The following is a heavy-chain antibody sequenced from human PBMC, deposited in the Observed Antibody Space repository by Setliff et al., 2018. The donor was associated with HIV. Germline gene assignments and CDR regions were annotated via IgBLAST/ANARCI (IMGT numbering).Heavy chain of an antibody. CDR1: GYSFTSYT. J-gene: IGHJ3*02. Sequence: GASVKVSCKASGYSFTSYTIHWVRQAPGQRLEWVGWINAGNGNTKYSQKFRGRVTFTRDTSASTAYMELSGLGFEDTAVYYCARLSSAAMWGGGAFDIWGQGTMVTVSS. CDR2: INAGNGNT. D-gene: IGHD2-2*01. V-gene: IGHV1-3*01. CDR3: ARLSSAAMWGGGAFDI.